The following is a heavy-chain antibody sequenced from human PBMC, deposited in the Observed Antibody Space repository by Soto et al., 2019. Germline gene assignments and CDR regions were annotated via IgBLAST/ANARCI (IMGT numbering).Heavy chain of an antibody. D-gene: IGHD3-3*01. J-gene: IGHJ6*02. Sequence: QVQLVQSGAEVKKPGSSVKVSCKASGGTFSNYAMSWVRXXPGQGLEWMGGIIPIFGTANYAQKFQGRVXXXXXXSXXXXXXXXXXXXXXXXAVYYCARGMVRFLDSLGVDVGGHGTTVTVSS. V-gene: IGHV1-69*05. CDR1: GGTFSNYA. CDR3: ARGMVRFLDSLGVDV. CDR2: IIPIFGTA.